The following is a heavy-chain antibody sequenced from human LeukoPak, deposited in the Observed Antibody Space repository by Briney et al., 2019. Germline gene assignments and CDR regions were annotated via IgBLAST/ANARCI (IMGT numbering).Heavy chain of an antibody. Sequence: SETLSLTCTVSGGSISSSSYYWGWIRQPPGKGLEWIGSIYYSGSTYYNPSLKSRVTISVDTSKNQFSLKLSSVTAADMAVYYCARLPNFHDSSGYAFDIWGQGTMVTVSS. CDR2: IYYSGST. J-gene: IGHJ3*02. CDR3: ARLPNFHDSSGYAFDI. CDR1: GGSISSSSYY. D-gene: IGHD3-22*01. V-gene: IGHV4-39*07.